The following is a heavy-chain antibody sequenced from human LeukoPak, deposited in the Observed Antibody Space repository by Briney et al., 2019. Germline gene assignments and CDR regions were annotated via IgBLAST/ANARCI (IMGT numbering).Heavy chain of an antibody. CDR1: GYTFTSYG. V-gene: IGHV1-18*01. J-gene: IGHJ3*02. CDR2: ISAYNGNT. CDR3: ARILAVGAFDI. Sequence: GASVKVSCKASGYTFTSYGISWVRQAPGQGLEWMGWISAYNGNTNYAQKLQGRVTLTTDTSTSTAYMELRSLGSDDTAMYYCARILAVGAFDIWGQGTMVTVSS. D-gene: IGHD6-19*01.